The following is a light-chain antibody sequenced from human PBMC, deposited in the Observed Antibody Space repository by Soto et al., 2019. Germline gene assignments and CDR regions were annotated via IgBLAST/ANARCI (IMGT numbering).Light chain of an antibody. CDR2: EVS. CDR1: SSDVGVYNY. Sequence: QSVLAQPASVSGSPGQSITISCTGTSSDVGVYNYVSWYQQHPGKGPKLMIYEVSNRPSGVSNRFSGSKSGNTATLTISGMQAEDETDYYCSSYTRTPTRGFETGTKSPS. J-gene: IGLJ1*01. V-gene: IGLV2-14*03. CDR3: SSYTRTPTRG.